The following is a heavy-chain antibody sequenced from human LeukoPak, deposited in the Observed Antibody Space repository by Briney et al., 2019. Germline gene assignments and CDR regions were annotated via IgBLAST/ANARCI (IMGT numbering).Heavy chain of an antibody. V-gene: IGHV3-33*01. D-gene: IGHD4-17*01. CDR1: GFTFSSYG. CDR2: IWYDGSNK. Sequence: HPGGSLRLSCAASGFTFSSYGMHWVRQAPGKGLEWVAVIWYDGSNKYYADSVKGRFTISRDNSKNTLYLQMNSLRAEDTAVYYCARDQGIYGDSTYYFDYWGQGTLVTVSS. CDR3: ARDQGIYGDSTYYFDY. J-gene: IGHJ4*02.